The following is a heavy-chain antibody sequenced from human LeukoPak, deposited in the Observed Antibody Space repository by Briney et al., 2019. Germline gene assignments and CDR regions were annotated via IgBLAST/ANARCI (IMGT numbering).Heavy chain of an antibody. Sequence: ATVKVSCKAFGYTFTAYYVHWVRQAPGQGLEWMGRIDPKSGDTNYAQKFQGRVTMTRDTSISTAYMELSRLRSDNTAVYYCARGRRLWFGEAGSFWGQGTLVTVSS. J-gene: IGHJ4*02. D-gene: IGHD3-10*01. CDR3: ARGRRLWFGEAGSF. V-gene: IGHV1-2*06. CDR1: GYTFTAYY. CDR2: IDPKSGDT.